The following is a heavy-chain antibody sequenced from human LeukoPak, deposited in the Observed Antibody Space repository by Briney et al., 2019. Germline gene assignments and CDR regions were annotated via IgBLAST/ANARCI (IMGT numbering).Heavy chain of an antibody. CDR3: ARDQRYYDSSGYYYRFDP. V-gene: IGHV4-4*02. J-gene: IGHJ5*02. Sequence: PSETLSLTCAVSGGSISSSNWWSWVRQPPGKGLEWIGEIYHSGSTNYNPSLKSRVTISVDKSKNQFSLKLSSVTAADTAVYYCARDQRYYDSSGYYYRFDPWGQGTLVTVSS. CDR2: IYHSGST. D-gene: IGHD3-22*01. CDR1: GGSISSSNW.